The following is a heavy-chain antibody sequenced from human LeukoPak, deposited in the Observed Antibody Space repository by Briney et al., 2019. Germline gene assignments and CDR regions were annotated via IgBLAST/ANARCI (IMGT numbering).Heavy chain of an antibody. D-gene: IGHD3-3*01. CDR2: ISGSGGST. CDR3: AKASGTIFGVVVIYFDY. V-gene: IGHV3-23*01. Sequence: PGGSLRLSCAASGFTFSSYAMSWVRQAPGKGLEWVSAISGSGGSTYYADSVKGRFTISRDNSKNTLYLQMNSLRAEDTAVYYCAKASGTIFGVVVIYFDYWGQGTLVTVSS. CDR1: GFTFSSYA. J-gene: IGHJ4*02.